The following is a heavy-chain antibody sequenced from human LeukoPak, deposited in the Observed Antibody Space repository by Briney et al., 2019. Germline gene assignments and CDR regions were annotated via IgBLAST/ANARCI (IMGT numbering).Heavy chain of an antibody. V-gene: IGHV3-30*18. CDR3: VKDRDYGGHSPIFDS. Sequence: GRSLGLSCAASGFTFSTYGMHWVRQAPGKGLEWVAVISYDGSTKVYADSVKGRFTISRDNSQNTLYLQVSSLRAEDTAVYYCVKDRDYGGHSPIFDSWGQGTLVTVSS. D-gene: IGHD4-23*01. CDR1: GFTFSTYG. J-gene: IGHJ4*02. CDR2: ISYDGSTK.